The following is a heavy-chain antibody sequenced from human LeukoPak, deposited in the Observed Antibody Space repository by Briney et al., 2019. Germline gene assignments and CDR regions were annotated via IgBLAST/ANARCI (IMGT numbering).Heavy chain of an antibody. CDR2: ISYDGSNK. CDR3: ARENYDSSGVCYFDY. V-gene: IGHV3-30-3*01. J-gene: IGHJ4*02. Sequence: GGSLRLSCAASGFTFSSYAMHWVRQAPGKGLEWVAVISYDGSNKYYADSVKGRFTISRDNSKNTLYLQMNSLRAEDTAVYYCARENYDSSGVCYFDYWGQGTLVTVSS. D-gene: IGHD3-22*01. CDR1: GFTFSSYA.